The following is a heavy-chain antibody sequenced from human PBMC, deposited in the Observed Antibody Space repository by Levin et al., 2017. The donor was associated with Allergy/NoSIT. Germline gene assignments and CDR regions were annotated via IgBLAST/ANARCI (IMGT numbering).Heavy chain of an antibody. CDR1: GFTFSSYW. CDR2: ISNDGSTT. Sequence: GGSLRLSCAASGFTFSSYWMHWVRQAPGKGLVWVSRISNDGSTTNYADSVKGRFTISRDNAKNMLYLQMNSLRVEDTGVYYCARHAVAGVSYWGQGTQVIVSS. V-gene: IGHV3-74*01. D-gene: IGHD6-19*01. CDR3: ARHAVAGVSY. J-gene: IGHJ4*02.